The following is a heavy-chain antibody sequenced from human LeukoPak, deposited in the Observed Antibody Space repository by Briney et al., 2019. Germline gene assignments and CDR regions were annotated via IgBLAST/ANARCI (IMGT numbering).Heavy chain of an antibody. Sequence: PGGSLRLSCAASGFTFSSYSMNWVRQAPGKGLEWVSSISSSSSNIYYADSVKGRFTISRDNAKNSLYLQMNSLRVEDTAVYYCARDQYGSGDGYYMDVWGKGTTVTISS. CDR3: ARDQYGSGDGYYMDV. V-gene: IGHV3-21*04. CDR1: GFTFSSYS. J-gene: IGHJ6*03. CDR2: ISSSSSNI. D-gene: IGHD3-10*01.